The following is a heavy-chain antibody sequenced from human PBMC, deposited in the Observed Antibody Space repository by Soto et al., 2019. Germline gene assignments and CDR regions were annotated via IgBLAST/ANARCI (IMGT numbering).Heavy chain of an antibody. Sequence: ASVKVSWKAAGYTFTSYGISWVRLAPGQGLEWMGWISAYNGNTNYAQKLQGRVTMTTDTSTSTAYMELGSLRSDDTAVYYCARDVEVATMNYYYYGMDVWGQGTTVTVSS. CDR1: GYTFTSYG. CDR2: ISAYNGNT. D-gene: IGHD5-12*01. CDR3: ARDVEVATMNYYYYGMDV. J-gene: IGHJ6*02. V-gene: IGHV1-18*01.